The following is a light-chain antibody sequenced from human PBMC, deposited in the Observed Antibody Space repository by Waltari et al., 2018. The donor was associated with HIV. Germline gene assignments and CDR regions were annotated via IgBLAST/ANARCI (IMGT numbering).Light chain of an antibody. CDR1: ALPKKY. V-gene: IGLV3-10*01. CDR3: YSTDSSDWV. CDR2: EDS. J-gene: IGLJ3*02. Sequence: SYELTQPHSVSVYPGQTARITCSGAALPKKYADWYQQKSGQAPVLFIYEDSKRPSGIPERFSGSSSGTIATLTISGAQVEDEADYYCYSTDSSDWVFGGGTKLTVL.